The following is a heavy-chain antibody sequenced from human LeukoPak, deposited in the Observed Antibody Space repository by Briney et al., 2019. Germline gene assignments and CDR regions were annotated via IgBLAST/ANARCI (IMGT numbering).Heavy chain of an antibody. J-gene: IGHJ3*02. D-gene: IGHD2-8*01. CDR2: ISYDGSNK. CDR1: GFTFSSYG. Sequence: PGRSLRLSCAASGFTFSSYGMHWVRQAPGKGLEWVAVISYDGSNKYYADSVKGRFTISRDNSKNTLYLQMNSLRAEDTAVYYCAKGGLMVRGSHTKGAFDIWGQGTMVTVSS. CDR3: AKGGLMVRGSHTKGAFDI. V-gene: IGHV3-30*18.